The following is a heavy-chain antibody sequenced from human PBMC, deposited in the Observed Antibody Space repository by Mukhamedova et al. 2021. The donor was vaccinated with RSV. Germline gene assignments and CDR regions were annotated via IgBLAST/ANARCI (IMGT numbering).Heavy chain of an antibody. CDR3: ARVDGFNPRLLIALDL. J-gene: IGHJ6*02. Sequence: SWMRQAPGKGLEWVSHISGGSTSSNYADSVKGRFTISRDNTDKSVFLLMNSLRPEDTATYYCARVDGFNPRLLIALDLWGQGTTVT. V-gene: IGHV3-11*05. CDR2: ISGGSTSS. D-gene: IGHD5-24*01.